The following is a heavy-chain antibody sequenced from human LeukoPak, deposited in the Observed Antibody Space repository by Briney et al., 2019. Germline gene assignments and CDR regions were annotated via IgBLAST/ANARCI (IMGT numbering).Heavy chain of an antibody. Sequence: QPGGSLRLSCSASGFTFSSYAMHWVRQAPGKGLEYVSAISNNGSNKYYADSVKGRFTISRDNSKNTLYLQMSSLRAEHTAVYYCGRGVPMVRGVYDCWGRGTLVSVS. CDR3: GRGVPMVRGVYDC. CDR2: ISNNGSNK. J-gene: IGHJ4*02. CDR1: GFTFSSYA. D-gene: IGHD3-10*01. V-gene: IGHV3-64D*06.